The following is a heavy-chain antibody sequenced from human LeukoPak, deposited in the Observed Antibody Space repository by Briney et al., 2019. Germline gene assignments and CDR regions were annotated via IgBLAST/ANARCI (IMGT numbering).Heavy chain of an antibody. CDR2: IYTSGST. Sequence: SQTLSLTCTVSGGSISSGSYYWSWIRQPAGKGLEWIGHIYTSGSTNYNPSLKSRVTISVDTSKNQFSLKLSSVTAADTAVYYCARVTKFHEWFDPWGQGTLVTVSS. D-gene: IGHD1/OR15-1a*01. J-gene: IGHJ5*02. CDR3: ARVTKFHEWFDP. CDR1: GGSISSGSYY. V-gene: IGHV4-61*09.